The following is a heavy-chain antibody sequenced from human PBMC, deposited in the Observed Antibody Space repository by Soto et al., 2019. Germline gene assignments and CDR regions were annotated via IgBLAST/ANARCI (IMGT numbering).Heavy chain of an antibody. V-gene: IGHV1-69*06. J-gene: IGHJ4*02. Sequence: QVQLVQSGAEVKKPGSSVKLSCKASGDSFNTFAVTWVRQAPGQRLEWMGGIIPNFDTPNYAQKFQGRVTIIADKSTSTAYMELSSLRSEDTAVYYCARPYYDSSGYYLWYFDYWGQGTLVTVSS. D-gene: IGHD3-22*01. CDR3: ARPYYDSSGYYLWYFDY. CDR2: IIPNFDTP. CDR1: GDSFNTFA.